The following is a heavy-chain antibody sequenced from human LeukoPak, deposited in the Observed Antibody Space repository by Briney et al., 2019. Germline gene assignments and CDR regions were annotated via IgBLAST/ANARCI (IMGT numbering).Heavy chain of an antibody. J-gene: IGHJ3*02. CDR3: AKDLASCSGGSCYPDAFDI. D-gene: IGHD2-15*01. CDR2: IWYGGSNK. CDR1: GFTFSSYG. V-gene: IGHV3-33*06. Sequence: GGSLRLSCAASGFTFSSYGMHWVRQAPGKGLEWVAVIWYGGSNKYYADSVKGRFTISRDNSKNTLYLQMSSLRAEDTAVYYCAKDLASCSGGSCYPDAFDIWGQGTMVTVSS.